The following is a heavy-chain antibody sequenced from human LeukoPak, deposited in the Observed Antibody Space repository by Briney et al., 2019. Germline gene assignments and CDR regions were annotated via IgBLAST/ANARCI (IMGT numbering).Heavy chain of an antibody. J-gene: IGHJ6*02. D-gene: IGHD5-12*01. Sequence: SVKVSCKASGGTFSSYAISWVRQAPGQGLEWMGGIIPIFGTANYAQKFQGRVTITADESTSTAYMELSSLRSEDTAVYYCARGSGGYSGYDYVPGYYYYGMDVWGQGTTVTVSS. V-gene: IGHV1-69*01. CDR3: ARGSGGYSGYDYVPGYYYYGMDV. CDR2: IIPIFGTA. CDR1: GGTFSSYA.